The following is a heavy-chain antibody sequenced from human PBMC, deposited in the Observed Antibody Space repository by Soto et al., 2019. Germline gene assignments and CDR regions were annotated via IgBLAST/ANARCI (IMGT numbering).Heavy chain of an antibody. CDR1: GVIFSGYS. V-gene: IGHV1-69*14. CDR2: IIPIFGTT. CDR3: ARDLGSGYAPGDY. J-gene: IGHJ4*02. Sequence: QVQLVQSGAEVKNPGSSVKLSCKTSGVIFSGYSISWVRQAPGQGLEWMGGIIPIFGTTNYAQRFHGRVTSSADKSTSTVYIELYSLKSEDTAVYYCARDLGSGYAPGDYWGQGTLVTVSS. D-gene: IGHD5-12*01.